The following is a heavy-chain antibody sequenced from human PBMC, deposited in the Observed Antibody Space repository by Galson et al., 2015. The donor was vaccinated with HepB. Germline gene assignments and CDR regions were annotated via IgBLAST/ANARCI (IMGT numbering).Heavy chain of an antibody. CDR2: IRYDGSNK. J-gene: IGHJ1*01. CDR3: AKDLTYCSGGSCYSEYFQH. CDR1: GFTFSSYG. Sequence: SLRLSCAVCGFTFSSYGLHWVRPAPGMGLEWVAFIRYDGSNKYYADSVKGRFTISRDNSKDTLYLQMNSLRAEDTAVYYCAKDLTYCSGGSCYSEYFQHWGQGTLVTVSS. D-gene: IGHD2-15*01. V-gene: IGHV3-30*02.